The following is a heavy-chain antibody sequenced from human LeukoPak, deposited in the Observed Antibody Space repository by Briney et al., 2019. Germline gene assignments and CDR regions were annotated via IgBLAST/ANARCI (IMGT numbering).Heavy chain of an antibody. D-gene: IGHD3-10*01. V-gene: IGHV4-34*01. Sequence: PSETLSLTCAVYGGSFSGYYWSWIRQPPGKGLEWIGEINHSGSTNYNPSLKSRVTISVDTSKNQFSLKLSSVTAADTAVYYCAKDLFFGDWASPSTAFDIWGQGTMVTVSS. J-gene: IGHJ3*02. CDR1: GGSFSGYY. CDR3: AKDLFFGDWASPSTAFDI. CDR2: INHSGST.